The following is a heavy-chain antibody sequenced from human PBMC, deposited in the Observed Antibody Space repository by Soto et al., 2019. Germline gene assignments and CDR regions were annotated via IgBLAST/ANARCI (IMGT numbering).Heavy chain of an antibody. CDR3: ARRTWRGRADY. CDR1: GFAFSSYA. J-gene: IGHJ4*02. D-gene: IGHD3-3*01. Sequence: EVQLLASGGGLSQPGGSLRLSCAACGFAFSSYAMSWIRQAPGKGLEWVSAVGGSGGDTYYADSVKGRFTVSRDNAENTLYLQLNSLRVEDTAIYYCARRTWRGRADYWGQGILVTVSS. CDR2: VGGSGGDT. V-gene: IGHV3-23*01.